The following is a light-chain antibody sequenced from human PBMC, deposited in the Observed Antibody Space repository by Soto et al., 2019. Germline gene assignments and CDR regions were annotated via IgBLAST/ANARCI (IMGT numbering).Light chain of an antibody. CDR1: QSVLYSSNNKNY. J-gene: IGKJ5*01. CDR2: WAS. CDR3: QQYYSTPPIT. V-gene: IGKV4-1*01. Sequence: DIVMTQSPDSLAVSLGERATINCKSSQSVLYSSNNKNYLAWYQQKPGQPPKLLIYWASTRESGVPDRFSGRGSGTDFTLTISSLQAADVSVYHCQQYYSTPPITFGQGTRLAIK.